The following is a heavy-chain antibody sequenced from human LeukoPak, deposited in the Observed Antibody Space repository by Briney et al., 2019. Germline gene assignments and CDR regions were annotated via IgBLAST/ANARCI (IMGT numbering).Heavy chain of an antibody. CDR3: TRDTTRDY. CDR1: GYSISSGYY. D-gene: IGHD4-11*01. CDR2: INHSGST. Sequence: PSETLSLTCAVSGYSISSGYYWGWIRQPPGKGLEWIGSINHSGSTYYNPSLKSRVTILLDTSKNQFSLKLTSVTAADTAVYYCTRDTTRDYWGQGTLVTVSS. J-gene: IGHJ4*02. V-gene: IGHV4-38-2*01.